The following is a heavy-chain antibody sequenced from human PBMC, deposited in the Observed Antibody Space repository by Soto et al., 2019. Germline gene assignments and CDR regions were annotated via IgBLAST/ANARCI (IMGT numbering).Heavy chain of an antibody. D-gene: IGHD3-9*01. CDR3: VIILTGYYPHRWIDP. CDR1: GFTFSSYS. CDR2: ISSSSSTI. V-gene: IGHV3-48*02. Sequence: GGSLRLSCAASGFTFSSYSMNWVRQAPGKGLEWVSYISSSSSTIYYADSVKGRFTISRDNAKNSLYLQMNSLRDEDTAVYYCVIILTGYYPHRWIDPWGQGTLVTVSS. J-gene: IGHJ5*02.